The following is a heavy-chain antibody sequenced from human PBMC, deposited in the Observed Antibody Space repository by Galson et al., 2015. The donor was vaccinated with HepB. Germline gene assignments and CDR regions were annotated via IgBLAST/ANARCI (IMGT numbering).Heavy chain of an antibody. J-gene: IGHJ1*01. CDR1: GGSISSSSYY. CDR3: ARVARYLSSYSSGWYVGYFQH. CDR2: IYYSGST. D-gene: IGHD6-19*01. Sequence: SEPLSLTCTVSGGSISSSSYYWGWIRQPPGKGLEWIGSIYYSGSTYYNPSLKSRVTISVDTSKNQFSLKLSSVTAADTAVYYCARVARYLSSYSSGWYVGYFQHWGQGTLVTVSS. V-gene: IGHV4-39*07.